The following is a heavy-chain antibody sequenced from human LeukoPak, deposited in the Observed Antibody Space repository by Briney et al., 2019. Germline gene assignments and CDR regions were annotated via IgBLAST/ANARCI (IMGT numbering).Heavy chain of an antibody. Sequence: PSETLSLTCAVYGGSFSGYYWSWIRQPPGKGLEWLGEINHSGSTNYNPSLKSRVTISVDTSKNQFSLKLSSVTAADTAVYYCARGRVYDFWSGYHEAFDPWGQGTLVTVSS. CDR3: ARGRVYDFWSGYHEAFDP. CDR1: GGSFSGYY. V-gene: IGHV4-34*01. J-gene: IGHJ5*02. CDR2: INHSGST. D-gene: IGHD3-3*01.